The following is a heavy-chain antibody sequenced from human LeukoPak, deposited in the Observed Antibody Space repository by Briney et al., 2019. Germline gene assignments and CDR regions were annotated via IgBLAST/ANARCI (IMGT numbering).Heavy chain of an antibody. CDR3: AKAKWGSSGYFDY. Sequence: PGGSLRLSCAASEFTFNIYDMHWVRQAPGKGLEWVAVIWYDGSNKYYADSVKGRFTISRDNSKNTLYLQMNSLRAEDTAVYYCAKAKWGSSGYFDYWGQGTLVTVSS. CDR1: EFTFNIYD. J-gene: IGHJ4*02. V-gene: IGHV3-30*02. CDR2: IWYDGSNK. D-gene: IGHD3-22*01.